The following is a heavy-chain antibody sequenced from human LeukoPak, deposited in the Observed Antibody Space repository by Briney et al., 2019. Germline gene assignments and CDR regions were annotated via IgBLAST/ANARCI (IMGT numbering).Heavy chain of an antibody. Sequence: GGSLSLSCAASGFTFSSYGMHWVRQAPGKGLEWVAVIWYDGTNKYYADSVKGRFTISRDNSKNTLFLQMNSLRAEDTAVYYCARTPYSSGWCSSNDYWGQGTVVTVSS. D-gene: IGHD6-13*01. CDR2: IWYDGTNK. CDR1: GFTFSSYG. V-gene: IGHV3-33*01. CDR3: ARTPYSSGWCSSNDY. J-gene: IGHJ4*02.